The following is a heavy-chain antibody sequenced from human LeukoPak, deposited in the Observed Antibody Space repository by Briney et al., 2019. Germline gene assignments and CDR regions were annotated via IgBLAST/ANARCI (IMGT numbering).Heavy chain of an antibody. Sequence: GGSLRLSCTASGFTFGDYAMSWVRQAPGKGLEWVGFIRSKAYGGTTEYAASVKGRFTISRDDSKSIAYLQMNSLKTEDTAVYYCTRGFLMVRGDIDYWGQGTLVTVSS. D-gene: IGHD3-10*01. J-gene: IGHJ4*02. CDR2: IRSKAYGGTT. CDR1: GFTFGDYA. V-gene: IGHV3-49*04. CDR3: TRGFLMVRGDIDY.